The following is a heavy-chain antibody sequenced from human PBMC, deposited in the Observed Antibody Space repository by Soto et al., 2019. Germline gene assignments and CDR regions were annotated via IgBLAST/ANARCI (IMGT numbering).Heavy chain of an antibody. J-gene: IGHJ5*02. CDR3: AIAAYGRKFS. Sequence: PSETLSLTCTVSGCSISSSDYYWSWIRQPPGKGLEWIGYIYYSGSTYYNPSLRSRVTMSVDTSKNQFSLKLSSVTAADTAVYYCAIAAYGRKFSWGQGTLVTVSS. D-gene: IGHD3-16*01. CDR1: GCSISSSDYY. V-gene: IGHV4-30-4*01. CDR2: IYYSGST.